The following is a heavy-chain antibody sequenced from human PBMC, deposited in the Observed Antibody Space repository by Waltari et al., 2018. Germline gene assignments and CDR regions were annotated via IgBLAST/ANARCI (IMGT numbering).Heavy chain of an antibody. Sequence: EVQLVESGGGLVQPGGSLSLSCAASGFSFQNFAMSWVRQAPGKGLEWVSTITGSGDTFYADSVKGRFATARDNYKNTLSLQMNSLRAEDTAVYYCAKRWAIYYFEYWGQGNLVTVSS. CDR1: GFSFQNFA. J-gene: IGHJ4*02. CDR2: ITGSGDT. V-gene: IGHV3-23*04. CDR3: AKRWAIYYFEY. D-gene: IGHD3-9*01.